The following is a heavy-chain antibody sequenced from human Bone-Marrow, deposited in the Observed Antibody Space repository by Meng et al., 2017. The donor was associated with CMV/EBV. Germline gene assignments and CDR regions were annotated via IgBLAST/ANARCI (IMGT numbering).Heavy chain of an antibody. J-gene: IGHJ3*02. CDR3: ARGVDDFWSGGDAFAI. V-gene: IGHV3-53*01. Sequence: GESLKISCTGSGFTFSSYWMSWVRQAPGKGLEWVSVIYSGGSTYYADSVKGRFTISRDNSKNTLYLQMNSLRAEDTAVYYCARGVDDFWSGGDAFAIWGPGPMVTGSS. CDR1: GFTFSSYW. CDR2: IYSGGST. D-gene: IGHD3-3*01.